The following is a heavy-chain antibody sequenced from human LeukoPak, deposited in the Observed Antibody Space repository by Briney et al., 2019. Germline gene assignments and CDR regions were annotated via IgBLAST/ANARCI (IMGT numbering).Heavy chain of an antibody. CDR3: ARDPGGSGYYYGPIDY. D-gene: IGHD3-22*01. Sequence: ASVKVSCKASGYTFTSYGISWVRQAPGQGLEWMGWISAYNGNTNYAQKLQGRVTMTTDTSTSTAYMELRSLRSDDTAVYYCARDPGGSGYYYGPIDYWGQGTLVTASS. CDR1: GYTFTSYG. CDR2: ISAYNGNT. J-gene: IGHJ4*02. V-gene: IGHV1-18*01.